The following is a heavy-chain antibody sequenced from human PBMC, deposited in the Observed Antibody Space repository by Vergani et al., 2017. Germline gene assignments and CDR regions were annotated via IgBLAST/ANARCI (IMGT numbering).Heavy chain of an antibody. V-gene: IGHV4-4*07. CDR2: IYTSGST. J-gene: IGHJ4*02. D-gene: IGHD3-22*01. CDR3: ARDHYYYDSSGYYKPGDY. CDR1: GCSISSYY. Sequence: QVQLQESGPGLVKPSETLSLTCTVSGCSISSYYWSWIRQPAGKGLEWIGRIYTSGSTNYNPSLKSRVTMSVDTSKNQFSLKLSSVTAADTAVYYCARDHYYYDSSGYYKPGDYWGQGTLVTVSS.